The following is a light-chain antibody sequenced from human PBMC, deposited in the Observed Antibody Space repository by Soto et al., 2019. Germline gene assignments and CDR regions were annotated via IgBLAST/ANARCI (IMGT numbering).Light chain of an antibody. CDR2: EVY. CDR1: SSDVGGYNY. J-gene: IGLJ1*01. V-gene: IGLV2-8*01. CDR3: SSYVGSNSYV. Sequence: QSALTQPPSASGSPGQSVTISCTGTSSDVGGYNYVSWYQHHPGKAPKLIIYEVYKRPSGVPDRFSGSKSGNTAALTVSGREAEGEADYYCSSYVGSNSYVFGTGTKLTVL.